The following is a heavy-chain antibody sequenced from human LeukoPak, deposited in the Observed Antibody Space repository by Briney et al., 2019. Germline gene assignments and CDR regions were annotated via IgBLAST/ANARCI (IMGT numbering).Heavy chain of an antibody. D-gene: IGHD6-25*01. V-gene: IGHV3-7*01. CDR2: INQEGSER. J-gene: IGHJ2*01. CDR3: ARRSGHYYWYFDL. Sequence: GGSLRLSCAASGFPFTTYSMSWVRQAPGKGLEWVANINQEGSERYYVDSVKGRFTISRDNAKNSLSLQMNSLRAEDTAVYYCARRSGHYYWYFDLWGRGTLVTVSS. CDR1: GFPFTTYS.